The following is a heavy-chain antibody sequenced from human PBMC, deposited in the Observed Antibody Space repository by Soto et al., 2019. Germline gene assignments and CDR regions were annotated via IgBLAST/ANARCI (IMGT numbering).Heavy chain of an antibody. CDR3: ARATPAGYGYTTLDY. V-gene: IGHV1-18*01. Sequence: QVQLVQSGAEVKRPGASVKVSCKASGYTFTIYGFTWVRQAPGQGLEWMGWINTYNGNTDYAQNFQGRVTTTTDTSTNTAYRELRSLRSDDTAIYYGARATPAGYGYTTLDYWGQGTLITVSS. D-gene: IGHD5-18*01. CDR2: INTYNGNT. CDR1: GYTFTIYG. J-gene: IGHJ4*02.